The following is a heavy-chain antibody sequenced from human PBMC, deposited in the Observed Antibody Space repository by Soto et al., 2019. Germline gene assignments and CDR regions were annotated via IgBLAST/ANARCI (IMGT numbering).Heavy chain of an antibody. CDR3: ARDQLEGNWFDP. J-gene: IGHJ5*02. Sequence: SETLSLTCTVSGGSISSGDYSWNWIRQPLGKGLEWIGYIYHSGSTYYNPSLKSRVTISVDKSKNQFSLKLTSVTAADTAVYYCARDQLEGNWFDPWGQGTLVTVSS. CDR1: GGSISSGDYS. D-gene: IGHD1-1*01. CDR2: IYHSGST. V-gene: IGHV4-30-2*01.